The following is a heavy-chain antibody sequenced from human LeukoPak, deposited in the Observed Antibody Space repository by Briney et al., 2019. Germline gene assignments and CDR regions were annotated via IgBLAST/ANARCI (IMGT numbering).Heavy chain of an antibody. CDR1: GYTFTGYY. D-gene: IGHD3-3*01. CDR3: ATQYYDFWSGYLGEFDP. Sequence: ASVKVSCKASGYTFTGYYMHWVRQAPGQGLEWMGRINPNSGGTNYAQKFQGRVTMTGDTSISTAYMELSRLRSDDTAVYYCATQYYDFWSGYLGEFDPWGQGTLVTVSS. J-gene: IGHJ5*02. CDR2: INPNSGGT. V-gene: IGHV1-2*06.